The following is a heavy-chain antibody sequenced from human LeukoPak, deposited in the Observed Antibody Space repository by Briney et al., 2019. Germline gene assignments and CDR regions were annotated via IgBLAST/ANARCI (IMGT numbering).Heavy chain of an antibody. CDR2: IKSRTDGGTT. Sequence: GGSLRLSCAVSRLTINNAWMNWVRQAPGKGLEWVGRIKSRTDGGTTDYAAPVKGRFTISRDDPKNTLYLQMKSLRDEDTAIYYCAKRRDYFDYWGQGTLVSVSS. CDR1: RLTINNAW. V-gene: IGHV3-15*07. CDR3: AKRRDYFDY. J-gene: IGHJ4*02. D-gene: IGHD1-1*01.